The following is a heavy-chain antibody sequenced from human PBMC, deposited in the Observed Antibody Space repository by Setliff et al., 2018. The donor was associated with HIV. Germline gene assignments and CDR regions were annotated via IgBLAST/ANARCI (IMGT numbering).Heavy chain of an antibody. Sequence: ASVKVSCKASGYTLTDYYIHWMRQAPGQGLEWVGWFNPFSGGTNFAQKFQDRVTMTRDTSISTAYMELSRLTSDDTAVYYCATVDDVSQIYFDYWGQGTLVTVSS. D-gene: IGHD3-3*01. CDR3: ATVDDVSQIYFDY. CDR2: FNPFSGGT. V-gene: IGHV1-2*02. J-gene: IGHJ4*02. CDR1: GYTLTDYY.